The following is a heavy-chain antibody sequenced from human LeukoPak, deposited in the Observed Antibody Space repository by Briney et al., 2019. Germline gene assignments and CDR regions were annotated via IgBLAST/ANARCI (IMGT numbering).Heavy chain of an antibody. CDR1: GGSISSYY. CDR2: IYYSGST. V-gene: IGHV4-59*08. Sequence: KPSETLSLTCTVSGGSISSYYWSWIRQPPGKGLEWIGYIYYSGSTNYNPSLKSRVTISVDTSNNQFSLKLSSVTAADTAVYYCARIYGSGTSFGYMDVWGKGTTVTVSS. D-gene: IGHD3-10*01. J-gene: IGHJ6*03. CDR3: ARIYGSGTSFGYMDV.